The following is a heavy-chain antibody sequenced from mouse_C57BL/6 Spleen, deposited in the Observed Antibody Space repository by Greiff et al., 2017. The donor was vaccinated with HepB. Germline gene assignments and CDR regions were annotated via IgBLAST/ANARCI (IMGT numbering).Heavy chain of an antibody. J-gene: IGHJ4*01. Sequence: VQLQQSGPELVKPGASVKISCKASGYTFTDYYINWVKQRPGQGLEWIGKIGPGSGSTYYNEKFKGKATLTADKSSSTAYMQLSSLTSEDSAVYFCARELLIYYGYDGPSMDYWGQGTSVTVSS. CDR2: IGPGSGST. V-gene: IGHV1-77*01. D-gene: IGHD2-2*01. CDR3: ARELLIYYGYDGPSMDY. CDR1: GYTFTDYY.